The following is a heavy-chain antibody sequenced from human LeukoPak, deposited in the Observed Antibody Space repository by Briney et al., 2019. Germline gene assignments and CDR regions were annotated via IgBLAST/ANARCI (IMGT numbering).Heavy chain of an antibody. V-gene: IGHV4-34*01. J-gene: IGHJ4*02. CDR2: INHSGST. D-gene: IGHD4-17*01. CDR3: AQIGVYGAYAGADY. Sequence: SETLSLTCAVHGGSFSGYYWTWIRQPPGKGLEWIGEINHSGSTKYNPSLKSRVTISVDTSKNQFSLKLNSVTAADTAVYYSAQIGVYGAYAGADYWGQGPLVTVSS. CDR1: GGSFSGYY.